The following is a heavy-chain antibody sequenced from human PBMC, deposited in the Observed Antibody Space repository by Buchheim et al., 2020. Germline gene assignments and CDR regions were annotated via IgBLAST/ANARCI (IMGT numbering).Heavy chain of an antibody. D-gene: IGHD2-2*01. CDR1: GGSISSGGYY. CDR2: IYYSGST. CDR3: ARAAGERNCSSTSCYYYYYGMDV. J-gene: IGHJ6*02. V-gene: IGHV4-31*03. Sequence: QVQLQESGPGLVKPSQTLSLTCTVSGGSISSGGYYWSWIRQHPGKGLEWIGYIYYSGSTYYNPSLKSRVTISVATSKNQFSLKLSSVTAADTAVYYCARAAGERNCSSTSCYYYYYGMDVWGQGTT.